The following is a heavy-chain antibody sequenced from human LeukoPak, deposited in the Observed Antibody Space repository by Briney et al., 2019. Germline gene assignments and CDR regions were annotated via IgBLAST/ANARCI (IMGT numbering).Heavy chain of an antibody. CDR2: IYYSGST. Sequence: SETLSLTCTVSGGSISSGGYYRSWIRQHPGKGLEWIGYIYYSGSTYYNPSLKSRVTISVDTSKNQFSLKLSSVTAADTAVYYCARDGPSTQDSSNWFDPWGQGTLVTVSS. D-gene: IGHD2-15*01. V-gene: IGHV4-31*03. CDR3: ARDGPSTQDSSNWFDP. J-gene: IGHJ5*02. CDR1: GGSISSGGYY.